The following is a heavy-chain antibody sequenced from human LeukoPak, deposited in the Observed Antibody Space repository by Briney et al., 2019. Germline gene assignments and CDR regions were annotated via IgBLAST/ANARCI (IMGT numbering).Heavy chain of an antibody. V-gene: IGHV4-30-4*01. D-gene: IGHD4-17*01. CDR2: IYYSGST. CDR3: ARVVVSMTTSQFDP. Sequence: PSETLSLTCTVSGGSISSGDYYWSWIRQPPGKGLEWIGYIYYSGSTYYNPTLKSRVTISVDTSKDQFSLKLSSVTAADTAVYYCARVVVSMTTSQFDPWGQGTLVTVSS. CDR1: GGSISSGDYY. J-gene: IGHJ5*02.